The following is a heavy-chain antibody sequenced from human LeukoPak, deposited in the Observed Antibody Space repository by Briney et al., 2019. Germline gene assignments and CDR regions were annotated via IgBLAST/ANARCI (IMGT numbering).Heavy chain of an antibody. D-gene: IGHD5-12*01. CDR3: ARGGVATLHWFDP. Sequence: SETLSLTCAVYGGSFSGYYWSWIRQHPGKGLEWIGYIYYSGSTYYNPSLKSRVTISVDASKNQFSLKLSSVTAADTAVYYCARGGVATLHWFDPWGQGTLVTVSS. J-gene: IGHJ5*02. V-gene: IGHV4-31*11. CDR2: IYYSGST. CDR1: GGSFSGYY.